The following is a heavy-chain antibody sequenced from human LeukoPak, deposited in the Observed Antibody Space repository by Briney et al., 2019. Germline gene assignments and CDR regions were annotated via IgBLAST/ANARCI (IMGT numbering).Heavy chain of an antibody. J-gene: IGHJ3*02. V-gene: IGHV3-21*01. CDR3: ARDLSTWGGGAFDI. CDR2: ISSSSSYI. CDR1: GFTFSSYS. D-gene: IGHD7-27*01. Sequence: GGSLRLSCAASGFTFSSYSMNWVRQTPGKGLEWVSSISSSSSYIYYADSVKGRFTISRDNAKNSLYLQMNSLRAEDTAVYYCARDLSTWGGGAFDIWGQGTMVTVSS.